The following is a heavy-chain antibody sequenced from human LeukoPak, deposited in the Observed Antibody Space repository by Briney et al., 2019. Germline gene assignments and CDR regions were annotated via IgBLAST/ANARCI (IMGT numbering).Heavy chain of an antibody. CDR2: INYSGST. V-gene: IGHV4-59*08. CDR1: GGSISSYY. J-gene: IGHJ6*02. D-gene: IGHD3-10*01. CDR3: SRQAGRCYYYGMDV. Sequence: PSETLSLTCTVSGGSISSYYWSWIRQPPGKGLEWIGHINYSGSTNYNPSLKSRVTISVDTSKNQFSLKLSSVTAADTAVYYCSRQAGRCYYYGMDVWGQGTTVTVSS.